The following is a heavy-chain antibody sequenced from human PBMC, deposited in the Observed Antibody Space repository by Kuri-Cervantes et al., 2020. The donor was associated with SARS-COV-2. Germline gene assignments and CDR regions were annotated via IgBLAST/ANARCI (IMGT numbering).Heavy chain of an antibody. J-gene: IGHJ4*02. Sequence: GESLRLSCAASGFTFSGSAMHWVRQASGKGLEWVGRIRSKANSYATAYAASVKGRFTISRDDSKNTAYLQMNSLKTEDTAVYYCTRLDGGGSYWGQGTLVTVSS. D-gene: IGHD3-16*01. CDR1: GFTFSGSA. V-gene: IGHV3-73*01. CDR3: TRLDGGGSY. CDR2: IRSKANSYAT.